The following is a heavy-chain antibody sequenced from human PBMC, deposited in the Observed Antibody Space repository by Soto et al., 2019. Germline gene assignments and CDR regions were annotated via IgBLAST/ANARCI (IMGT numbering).Heavy chain of an antibody. CDR2: IYYSGST. J-gene: IGHJ5*02. Sequence: SETLSLTCTGSGGSISSGGYCWSWIRQHPGKGLEWIGYIYYSGSTYYNPSLKSRVTISVDTSKNQFSLKLSSVTAADTAVYYCARAAHYSSPFRWFDPWGQGTLVTVSS. V-gene: IGHV4-31*03. CDR1: GGSISSGGYC. D-gene: IGHD6-13*01. CDR3: ARAAHYSSPFRWFDP.